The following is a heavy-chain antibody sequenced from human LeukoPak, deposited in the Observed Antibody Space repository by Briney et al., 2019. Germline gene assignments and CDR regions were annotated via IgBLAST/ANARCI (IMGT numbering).Heavy chain of an antibody. Sequence: PSQTLSLTCTVSGASLSSGSHYWSWIRQPAGKGLEWIGRIYPSGSTDYNPSLKSRVTISIDTSKNQFSLKLSSVTAADTAVYYCAREEHSSSWLKYYYYYYMDVWGKGTTVTVSS. CDR1: GASLSSGSHY. J-gene: IGHJ6*03. D-gene: IGHD6-13*01. V-gene: IGHV4-61*02. CDR3: AREEHSSSWLKYYYYYYMDV. CDR2: IYPSGST.